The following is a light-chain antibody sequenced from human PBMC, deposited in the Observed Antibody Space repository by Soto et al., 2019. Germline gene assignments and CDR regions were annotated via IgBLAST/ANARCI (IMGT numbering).Light chain of an antibody. V-gene: IGKV3-11*01. J-gene: IGKJ4*01. CDR1: QSVSSY. Sequence: EIVLTQSPATLSLSPGERATLSCRASQSVSSYLAWYQQKPGQAPRLLIYDASNRATDIPVRFSGSGSGTDFTLTISSLEPEDFAVYYCQQRGNWPLTFGGGTVVEIK. CDR3: QQRGNWPLT. CDR2: DAS.